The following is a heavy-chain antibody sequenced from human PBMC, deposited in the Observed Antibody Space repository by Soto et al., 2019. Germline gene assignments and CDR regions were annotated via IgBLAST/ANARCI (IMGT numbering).Heavy chain of an antibody. CDR3: ARSGVVTHDY. Sequence: ASVKVSCKASGGTFSSYAISWARQAPGQGLEWMGGIIPIFGTANYAQKFQGRVTITADESTSTAYMELSSLRSEDTAVYYCARSGVVTHDYWGQGTLVTVSS. CDR2: IIPIFGTA. CDR1: GGTFSSYA. V-gene: IGHV1-69*01. J-gene: IGHJ4*02. D-gene: IGHD3-3*01.